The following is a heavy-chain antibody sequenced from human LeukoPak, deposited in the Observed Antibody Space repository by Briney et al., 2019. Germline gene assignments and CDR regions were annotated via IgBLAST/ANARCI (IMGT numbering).Heavy chain of an antibody. CDR3: AVKYYDSSGYYGLFDY. J-gene: IGHJ4*02. V-gene: IGHV4-59*12. CDR2: IYYSGST. D-gene: IGHD3-22*01. CDR1: GGSISSYY. Sequence: SETLSLTCTVSGGSISSYYWSWIRQPPGKGLEWIGYIYYSGSTNYNSSLKSRVTISVDTSKSQLSLKLSSVTAADTAVYYCAVKYYDSSGYYGLFDYWGQGTLVTVSS.